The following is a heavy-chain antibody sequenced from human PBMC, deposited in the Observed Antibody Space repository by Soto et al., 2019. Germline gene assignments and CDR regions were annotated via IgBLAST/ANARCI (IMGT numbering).Heavy chain of an antibody. D-gene: IGHD1-26*01. V-gene: IGHV3-30*03. CDR3: ATVEWEAPMEADY. CDR2: ISDDGTKE. Sequence: QVQLVESGGGVVQPGRSLRLSCAASGFMFSNYDLYWVRQAPGKGLEWVAVISDDGTKEDYADSVKGRFTISRDNSKNNLAMHTNTLRAEDTAVYYCATVEWEAPMEADYWGQGTLVTVSS. CDR1: GFMFSNYD. J-gene: IGHJ4*02.